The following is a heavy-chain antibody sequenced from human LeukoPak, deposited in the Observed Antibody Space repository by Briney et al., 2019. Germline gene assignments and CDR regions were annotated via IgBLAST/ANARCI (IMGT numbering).Heavy chain of an antibody. V-gene: IGHV3-30-3*01. CDR2: ISYDGSNK. D-gene: IGHD6-19*01. J-gene: IGHJ4*02. CDR1: GFTFSNYA. CDR3: ARASAGPIAVAGLNY. Sequence: PGGSLRLSCAASGFTFSNYAMHWVRQAPGKGLEWVAVISYDGSNKYYADSVKGRFTISRDNSKNTLFLQMNSLRAEDTAVYYCARASAGPIAVAGLNYWGQGTLVTVSS.